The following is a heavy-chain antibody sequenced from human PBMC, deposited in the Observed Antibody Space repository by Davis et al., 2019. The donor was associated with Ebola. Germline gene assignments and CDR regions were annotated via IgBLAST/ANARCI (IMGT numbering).Heavy chain of an antibody. D-gene: IGHD3-3*01. CDR1: GGAISSTNYY. Sequence: SETLSLTCTVSGGAISSTNYYWDWIRQPPGKGLEWIGEINHSGSTNYNPSLKSRVTISVDTSKNQFSLKLSSVTAADTAVYYCARGPFWSGYPLDYWGQGTLVTVSS. V-gene: IGHV4-39*07. J-gene: IGHJ4*02. CDR3: ARGPFWSGYPLDY. CDR2: INHSGST.